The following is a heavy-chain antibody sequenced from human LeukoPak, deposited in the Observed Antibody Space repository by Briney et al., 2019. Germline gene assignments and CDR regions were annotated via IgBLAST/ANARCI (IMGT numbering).Heavy chain of an antibody. J-gene: IGHJ3*02. Sequence: GGSLRLSCTASGFTFDNYAMTRVRQAPGKGLEWVSHISDDGTGTYYADSVKGRFTISRDNSKNMLYLQMDSLRAEDTAVYYCAKDTAMAPADAFDIWGQGTMVTVSS. V-gene: IGHV3-23*01. CDR2: ISDDGTGT. CDR3: AKDTAMAPADAFDI. D-gene: IGHD5-18*01. CDR1: GFTFDNYA.